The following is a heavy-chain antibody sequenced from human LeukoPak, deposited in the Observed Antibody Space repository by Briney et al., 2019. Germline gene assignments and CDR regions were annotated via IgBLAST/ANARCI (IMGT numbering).Heavy chain of an antibody. CDR2: IIPIFGTA. CDR3: ASSRPDYGDYVGYYGMDV. CDR1: GGTFSSYA. Sequence: SVNVSCKASGGTFSSYAISWVRQAPGQGLEWMGGIIPIFGTANYAQKFQGRVTITADESTSTAYMELSSLRSEDTAVYYCASSRPDYGDYVGYYGMDVWGQGTTVTVSS. D-gene: IGHD4-17*01. J-gene: IGHJ6*02. V-gene: IGHV1-69*01.